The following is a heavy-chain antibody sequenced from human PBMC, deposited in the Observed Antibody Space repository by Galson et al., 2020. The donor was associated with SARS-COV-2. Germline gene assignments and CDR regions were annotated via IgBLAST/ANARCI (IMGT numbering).Heavy chain of an antibody. J-gene: IGHJ4*02. Sequence: GESLKISCKASGYTFTSSGISWVRQAPGQGLEWMGWISAYNGNTNYAQKLQGRVTMTTDTSTSTAYMELRSLRSDDTAVYYCARDERDYDSSGYYPFDYWGQGTLVTVSS. V-gene: IGHV1-18*04. D-gene: IGHD3-22*01. CDR2: ISAYNGNT. CDR3: ARDERDYDSSGYYPFDY. CDR1: GYTFTSSG.